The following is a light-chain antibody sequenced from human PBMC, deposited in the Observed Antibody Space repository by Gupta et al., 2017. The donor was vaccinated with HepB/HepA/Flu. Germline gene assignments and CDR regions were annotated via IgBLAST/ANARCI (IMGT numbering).Light chain of an antibody. CDR2: NAS. CDR1: QDINSY. J-gene: IGKJ5*01. V-gene: IGKV1-9*01. Sequence: DSELTQSPSFLSASVGDRVTITCRASQDINSYLIWYQQKPGKAPNLLIYNASTLQGGVPSRFSGSGSGTEFTLTISSLQPEDFATYYCQHGNSSPITFGQGTQVDIK. CDR3: QHGNSSPIT.